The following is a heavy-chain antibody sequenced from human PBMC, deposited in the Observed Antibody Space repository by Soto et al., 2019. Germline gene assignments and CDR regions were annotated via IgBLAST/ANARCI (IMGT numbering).Heavy chain of an antibody. CDR1: GGSISSYY. V-gene: IGHV4-59*08. CDR2: IYYSGRT. Sequence: SETLSLTCTVSGGSISSYYWSWIRQPPGKGLEWIGYIYYSGRTNYNPSLKNRVTISVDTSKNQFSLKLSSVTAADTAVYYCARQPLYCSSTSCYAFDIWGQGTMVTVSS. CDR3: ARQPLYCSSTSCYAFDI. D-gene: IGHD2-2*01. J-gene: IGHJ3*02.